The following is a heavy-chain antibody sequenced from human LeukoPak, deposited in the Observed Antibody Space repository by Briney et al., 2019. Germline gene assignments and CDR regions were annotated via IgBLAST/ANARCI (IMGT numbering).Heavy chain of an antibody. J-gene: IGHJ4*02. CDR2: VGVTNDYV. CDR1: GFSFSDSA. CDR3: VKAGTGYSTGGKCYRPFEF. D-gene: IGHD2-8*02. V-gene: IGHV3-9*01. Sequence: GGSLRLSCAASGFSFSDSAMHWVRQAPGKGLEWGSGVGVTNDYVAYADSVKGRFSISRDNAKNSLYLQMNSLRAEDTALYHCVKAGTGYSTGGKCYRPFEFWGQGALVTVSS.